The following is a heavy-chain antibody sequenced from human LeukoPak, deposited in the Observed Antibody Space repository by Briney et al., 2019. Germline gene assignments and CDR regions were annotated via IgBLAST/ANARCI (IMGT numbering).Heavy chain of an antibody. J-gene: IGHJ4*02. Sequence: GGSLRLSCAASGFNFSDYTMTWVRQAPGKGLEWVSSVSGKSDYIYYADSVKGRFTIARDNAKNSLYLQMNSLRAEDTAVYYCARDSPPDYWGQGTLVTVSS. CDR1: GFNFSDYT. CDR2: VSGKSDYI. CDR3: ARDSPPDY. V-gene: IGHV3-21*01.